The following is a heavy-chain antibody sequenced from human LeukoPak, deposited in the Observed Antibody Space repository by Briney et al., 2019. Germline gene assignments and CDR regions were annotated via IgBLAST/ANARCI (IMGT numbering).Heavy chain of an antibody. CDR2: XXXXXXXT. J-gene: IGHJ4*02. V-gene: IGHV3-23*01. D-gene: IGHD2-2*03. CDR1: GFTFSSYA. CDR3: AKQRNGYCSSTSCYANYFDY. Sequence: GGSLRLSCAASGFTFSSYAMSWVRQAPGKGLXXXXXXXXXXXXTYYADSVKGRFTISRDNSKNTLYLQMNSLRAEDTAVYYCAKQRNGYCSSTSCYANYFDYWGQGTLVTVSS.